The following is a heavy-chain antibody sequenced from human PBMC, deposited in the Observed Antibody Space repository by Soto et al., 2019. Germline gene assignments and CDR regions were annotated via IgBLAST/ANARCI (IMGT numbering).Heavy chain of an antibody. CDR3: AKGSDFTIFTIPPAPDY. CDR1: GFTFSSYA. CDR2: ISGSGGST. D-gene: IGHD3-9*01. J-gene: IGHJ4*02. Sequence: XGSLRLSCAASGFTFSSYAMSWVRQAPGKGLDWVSAISGSGGSTYYADSVKGRFTISRDNSKNTLYLQMNSLRAEDTAVYYCAKGSDFTIFTIPPAPDYWGQGTLVTVSS. V-gene: IGHV3-23*01.